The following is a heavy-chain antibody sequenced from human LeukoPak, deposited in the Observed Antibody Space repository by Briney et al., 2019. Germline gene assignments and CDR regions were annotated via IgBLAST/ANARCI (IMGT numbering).Heavy chain of an antibody. Sequence: SETLSLTCTVSGGSISSSNYYWGWIRQPPGKGLEWIASIHYSETAYYNPSLKSRVTISVDTSKNHFSLKLSSVTAADTAVYYCARGVRGVMSWFDPWGQGTLVTVSS. J-gene: IGHJ5*02. CDR3: ARGVRGVMSWFDP. D-gene: IGHD3-10*01. CDR2: IHYSETA. CDR1: GGSISSSNYY. V-gene: IGHV4-39*02.